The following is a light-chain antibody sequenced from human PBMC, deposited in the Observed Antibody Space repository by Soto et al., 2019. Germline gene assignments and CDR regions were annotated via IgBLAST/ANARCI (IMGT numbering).Light chain of an antibody. CDR3: QQYDNWPYT. V-gene: IGKV3-15*01. J-gene: IGKJ2*01. CDR2: DAS. CDR1: QSVSSS. Sequence: EMVMTQSPATLSVSPGERATLSCRASQSVSSSLAWYQQKPGQAPRLFIYDASTRATGIPARFSGSGSGTEFTLTISSLQSEDFAVYYCQQYDNWPYTFGQGTKLEIK.